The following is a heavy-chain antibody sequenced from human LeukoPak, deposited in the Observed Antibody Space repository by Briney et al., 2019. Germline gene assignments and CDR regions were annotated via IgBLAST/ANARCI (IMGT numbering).Heavy chain of an antibody. CDR2: INHSGTT. D-gene: IGHD3-22*01. CDR3: ARTLYDSGGYYSYGAFDV. Sequence: SETLSLACAVYGGSFSGYYWSWIRQPPGKGLEWIGEINHSGTTNYKPSLKRRVTISVDKSKNQVSLKLSSVTAADTAVYYCARTLYDSGGYYSYGAFDVWGQGTMVTVSS. J-gene: IGHJ3*01. V-gene: IGHV4-34*01. CDR1: GGSFSGYY.